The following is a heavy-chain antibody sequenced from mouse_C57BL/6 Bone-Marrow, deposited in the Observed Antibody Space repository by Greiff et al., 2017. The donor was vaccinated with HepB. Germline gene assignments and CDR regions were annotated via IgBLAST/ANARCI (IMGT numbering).Heavy chain of an antibody. CDR3: ARNPWSNYVGFAY. J-gene: IGHJ3*01. V-gene: IGHV2-2*01. CDR2: IWSGGST. Sequence: QVHVKQSGPGLVQPSQSLSITCTVSGFSLTSYGVHWVRQSPGKGLEWLGVIWSGGSTDYNAAFISRLSISKDNSKSQVFFKMNSLQADDTAIYYCARNPWSNYVGFAYWGQGTLVTVSA. CDR1: GFSLTSYG. D-gene: IGHD2-5*01.